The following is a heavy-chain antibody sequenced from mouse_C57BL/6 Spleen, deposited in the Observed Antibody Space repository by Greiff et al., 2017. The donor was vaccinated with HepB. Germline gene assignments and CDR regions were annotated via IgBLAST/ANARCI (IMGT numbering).Heavy chain of an antibody. V-gene: IGHV2-2*01. Sequence: VKLQESGPGLVQPSQSLSITCTVSGFSLTSYGVHWVRQSPGKGLEWLGVIWSGGSTDYNAAFISRLSISKDNSKSQVFFKMNSLQADDTAIYYCARLANSYYFDYWGQGTTLTVSS. CDR2: IWSGGST. CDR3: ARLANSYYFDY. J-gene: IGHJ2*01. CDR1: GFSLTSYG. D-gene: IGHD1-1*01.